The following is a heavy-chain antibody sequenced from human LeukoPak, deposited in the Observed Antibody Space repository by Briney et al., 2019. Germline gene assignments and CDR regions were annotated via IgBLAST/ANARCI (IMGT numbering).Heavy chain of an antibody. J-gene: IGHJ4*02. CDR3: ARIHYDRSVYLDY. CDR2: INPTSGST. V-gene: IGHV1-46*01. D-gene: IGHD3-22*01. CDR1: GYTFTSYY. Sequence: ASVKVSCKASGYTFTSYYIHWVRQAPGQGLEWMGIINPTSGSTSYAQKFQGRVTMTRDMSTSTVYMELNILRSEDTAVYYCARIHYDRSVYLDYWGQGTLVTVSS.